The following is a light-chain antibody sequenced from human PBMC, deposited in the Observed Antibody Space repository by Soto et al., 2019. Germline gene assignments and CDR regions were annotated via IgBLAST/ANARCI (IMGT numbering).Light chain of an antibody. CDR1: SSDVGGYNY. CDR2: DVS. CDR3: SSFAGSSTLV. J-gene: IGLJ2*01. V-gene: IGLV2-11*01. Sequence: QSALTQPRSVSGSPGQSVTISCTGTSSDVGGYNYVSWYQQHPGKAPKVIIFDVSKRPSGVPDRFSGSKSGSTASLTTSGLQAEDESDYYCSSFAGSSTLVFGGGTKLTVL.